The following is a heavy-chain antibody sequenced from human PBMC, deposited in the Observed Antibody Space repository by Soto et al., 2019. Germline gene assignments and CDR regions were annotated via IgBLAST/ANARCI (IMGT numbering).Heavy chain of an antibody. CDR1: GLPFSSNP. D-gene: IGHD3-22*01. J-gene: IGHJ4*02. CDR2: ISASGVST. CDR3: AKTQYYYDSGYFDY. V-gene: IGHV3-23*01. Sequence: EVQLLESGGGLVQPGGSLSPPFEAPGLPFSSNPMSWAPQAPGGGLEWVQGISASGVSTYYADSVKGRFTIARDNSKNTLYLQMNSLRAEDTAVYYCAKTQYYYDSGYFDYWGQGTLVTVSS.